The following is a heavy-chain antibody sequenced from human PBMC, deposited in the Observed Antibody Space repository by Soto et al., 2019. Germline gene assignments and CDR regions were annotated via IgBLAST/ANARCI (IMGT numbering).Heavy chain of an antibody. J-gene: IGHJ4*02. CDR3: AGGLRGSGYYYDY. CDR1: GFTFSSYS. CDR2: ISSSSSAI. V-gene: IGHV3-48*02. Sequence: EVQLVESGGGLVQPGGSLRLSCAASGFTFSSYSMNWVRRAPGKGLEWGSYISSSSSAIYYADSVKGRFTIYRDNAKNSLYLQMNSLRDEDTGVYYCAGGLRGSGYYYDYWGQGTLVTVSS. D-gene: IGHD3-22*01.